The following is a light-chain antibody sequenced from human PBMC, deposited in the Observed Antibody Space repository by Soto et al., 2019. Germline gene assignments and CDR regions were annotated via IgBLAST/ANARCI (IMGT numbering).Light chain of an antibody. CDR3: LHHDSYAQP. CDR2: AAS. V-gene: IGKV1-17*03. J-gene: IGKJ1*01. Sequence: DIQMTQSPSAMSASVGDRVTITCRASQDINKDLAWFQQKPGKVPKRLIYAASSLQSGVPSRFSGSGSGRESTLTISSLKPEDFPIYYCLHHDSYAQPFRQGANAHIK. CDR1: QDINKD.